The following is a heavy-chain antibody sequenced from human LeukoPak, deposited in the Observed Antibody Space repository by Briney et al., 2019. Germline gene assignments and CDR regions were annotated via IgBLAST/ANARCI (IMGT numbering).Heavy chain of an antibody. CDR2: IYPGDSDT. CDR1: GYSFTSYW. J-gene: IGHJ6*02. V-gene: IGHV5-51*01. D-gene: IGHD4-23*01. Sequence: GESLKISCKGSGYSFTSYWIGWVRQMPGKGLEWMGTIYPGDSDTRYSPSFQGQVTISADKSISTAYLQWSSLKASDTAMYYCARWGDYGGPKIHYGMDVWGQGTTVTVSS. CDR3: ARWGDYGGPKIHYGMDV.